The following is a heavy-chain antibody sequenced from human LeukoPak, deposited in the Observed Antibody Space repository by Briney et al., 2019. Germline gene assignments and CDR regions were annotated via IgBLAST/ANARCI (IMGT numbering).Heavy chain of an antibody. Sequence: GRSLRLSCAASGFTFSSYAMHWVRQAPGNGLEWVAVISYDGSNKYYADSVKGRFTISRDNSKNTLYLQMNSLRAEDTAVYYCARGSRTQLNWFDPWGQGTLVTVSS. CDR3: ARGSRTQLNWFDP. J-gene: IGHJ5*02. CDR1: GFTFSSYA. D-gene: IGHD5-18*01. CDR2: ISYDGSNK. V-gene: IGHV3-30-3*01.